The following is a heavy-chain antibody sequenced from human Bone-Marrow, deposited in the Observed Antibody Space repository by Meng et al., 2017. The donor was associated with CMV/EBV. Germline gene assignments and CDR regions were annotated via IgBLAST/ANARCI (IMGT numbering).Heavy chain of an antibody. D-gene: IGHD5/OR15-5a*01. CDR1: GYTFSSYG. J-gene: IGHJ3*02. V-gene: IGHV1-18*01. CDR2: VGGCDGDT. Sequence: ASVKVSCKASGYTFSSYGISWVRQAPGQGLEWMGWVGGCDGDTNYALEFRGRVTVTIDTSTSTAYMELRSLRSDDPAVYYCARDWECLARSDVFDIWGQVTMVTVSS. CDR3: ARDWECLARSDVFDI.